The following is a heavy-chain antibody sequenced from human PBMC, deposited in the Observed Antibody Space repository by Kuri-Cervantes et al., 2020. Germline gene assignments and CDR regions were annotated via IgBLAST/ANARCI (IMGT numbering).Heavy chain of an antibody. J-gene: IGHJ4*02. CDR1: GFTFSSYS. D-gene: IGHD5-18*01. CDR2: ISSSSSYI. Sequence: GGSLRLSCAASGFTFSSYSMNWVRQAPGKGLEWVSSISSSSSYIYYADSVKGRFTISRDNAKNSLYLQMNSLRAEDTAVYYCARDPLGYSYGYYFDYWGQGTLVTVSS. CDR3: ARDPLGYSYGYYFDY. V-gene: IGHV3-21*01.